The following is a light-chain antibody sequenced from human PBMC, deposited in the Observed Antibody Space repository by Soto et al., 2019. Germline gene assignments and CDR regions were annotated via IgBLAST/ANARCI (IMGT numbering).Light chain of an antibody. V-gene: IGKV1-33*01. J-gene: IGKJ4*01. CDR2: DGS. CDR3: QQYDYLPLT. CDR1: QTISGY. Sequence: DIQMPQPPSSLSASVGDRLTITCRASQTISGYLNWYQQKPGKAPELLIYDGSTLQSGVPSRFSGSGSGTDFTFTISSLQPEDIATYYCQQYDYLPLTFGGGTKVDIK.